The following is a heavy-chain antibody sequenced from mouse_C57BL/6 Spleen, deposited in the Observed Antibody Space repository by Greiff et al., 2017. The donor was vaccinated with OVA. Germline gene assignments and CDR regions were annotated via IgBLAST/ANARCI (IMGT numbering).Heavy chain of an antibody. Sequence: VQLQQPGAELVMPGASVKLSCKASGYTFTSYWMHWVKQRPGQGLEWIGEIDPSDSYTNYNQKFKGKSTLTVDKSSSTAYMQLSSLTSEDSAVYYCARAGDGYWYFDVWGTGTTVTVSS. V-gene: IGHV1-69*01. CDR3: ARAGDGYWYFDV. CDR1: GYTFTSYW. J-gene: IGHJ1*03. CDR2: IDPSDSYT. D-gene: IGHD1-1*01.